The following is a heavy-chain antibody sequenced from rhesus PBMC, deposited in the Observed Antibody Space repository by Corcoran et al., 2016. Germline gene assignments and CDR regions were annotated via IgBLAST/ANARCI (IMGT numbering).Heavy chain of an antibody. CDR2: IYGSGSST. CDR3: ARGGGYSGYNNRFDV. CDR1: GGSISSSY. V-gene: IGHV4-169*01. Sequence: QLQLQESGPGLVKPSETLSLTCAVSGGSISSSYWSWIRQAPGKGLEWIGYIYGSGSSTNYNTSLKSRVTLSVDTSKNQLSLKLSSVTAADTAVYYCARGGGYSGYNNRFDVWGAGVLVTVSS. J-gene: IGHJ5-1*01. D-gene: IGHD5-42*01.